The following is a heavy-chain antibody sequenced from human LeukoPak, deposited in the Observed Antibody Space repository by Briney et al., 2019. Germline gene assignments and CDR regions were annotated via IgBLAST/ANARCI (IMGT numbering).Heavy chain of an antibody. CDR1: NYPITFSYY. CDR3: ARDHTTLTGHIQYFDP. V-gene: IGHV4-38-2*02. D-gene: IGHD1-20*01. Sequence: SETLSLTCTVSNYPITFSYYWGWIRQSPGKGLEWIGSIYHSGGSTFYNPSLESRLTMSVDTSKNQISLQMRSVTAEDTAVYYCARDHTTLTGHIQYFDPWGQGTLVTVSS. CDR2: IYHSGGST. J-gene: IGHJ5*02.